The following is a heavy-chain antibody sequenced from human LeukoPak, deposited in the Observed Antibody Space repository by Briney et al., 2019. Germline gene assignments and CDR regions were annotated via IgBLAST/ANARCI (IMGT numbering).Heavy chain of an antibody. CDR3: LGNWFDP. Sequence: GGSLRLSCAATGFTFSSYWMSWVRQAPGKGLEWVANIKPDGSEKYYVDSVKGRFTISRDNAKNSLYLQMNSLRAGDTAVYYCLGNWFDPWGQGTLVTVSS. CDR2: IKPDGSEK. CDR1: GFTFSSYW. V-gene: IGHV3-7*01. J-gene: IGHJ5*02.